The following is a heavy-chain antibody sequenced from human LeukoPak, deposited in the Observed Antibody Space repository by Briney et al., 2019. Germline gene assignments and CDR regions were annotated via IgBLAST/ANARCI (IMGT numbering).Heavy chain of an antibody. V-gene: IGHV4-39*01. CDR1: GGSISSSSYY. CDR3: VRHGRYSYGPTYYYMDV. D-gene: IGHD5-18*01. Sequence: SETLSLTCTVSGGSISSSSYYWGWIRQPPGKGLEWIGSINYSGSTYYNPSLKRRVTISVDTSKNQFSLKLSSVTAADTAVYYCVRHGRYSYGPTYYYMDVWGKGTTVTVSS. CDR2: INYSGST. J-gene: IGHJ6*03.